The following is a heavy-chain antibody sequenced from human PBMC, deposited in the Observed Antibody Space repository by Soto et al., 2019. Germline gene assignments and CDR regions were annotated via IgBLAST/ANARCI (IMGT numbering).Heavy chain of an antibody. CDR2: ISGSGGST. Sequence: PGGSLRLSCAASGFTFSSYATSWVRQAPGKGLEWVSAISGSGGSTYYADSVKGRFTISRDNSKNTLYLQMNSLRAEDTAVYYCAKSFQQPLWSDYWGQGTLVTVSS. D-gene: IGHD3-10*01. V-gene: IGHV3-23*01. CDR1: GFTFSSYA. CDR3: AKSFQQPLWSDY. J-gene: IGHJ4*02.